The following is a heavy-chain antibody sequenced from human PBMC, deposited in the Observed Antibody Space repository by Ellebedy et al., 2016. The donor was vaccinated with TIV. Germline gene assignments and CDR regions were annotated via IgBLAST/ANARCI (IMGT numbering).Heavy chain of an antibody. CDR3: ARGEEAVAGFFDY. J-gene: IGHJ4*02. D-gene: IGHD6-19*01. V-gene: IGHV3-23*01. Sequence: GESLKISCAASGFNFNNYAMSWVRQAPGKGLEWVSAINGNSDTTQYADSVKGRFTVSRDNPKNTLYLQMNSLRPEDTAVYYCARGEEAVAGFFDYWGQGTLVSVSS. CDR2: INGNSDTT. CDR1: GFNFNNYA.